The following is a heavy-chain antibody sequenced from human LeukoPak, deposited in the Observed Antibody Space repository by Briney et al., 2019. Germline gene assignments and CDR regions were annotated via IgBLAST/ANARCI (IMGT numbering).Heavy chain of an antibody. CDR2: IYYSGST. D-gene: IGHD5-12*01. V-gene: IGHV4-59*01. J-gene: IGHJ4*02. CDR1: GGSISSYY. Sequence: SETLSLTCTVSGGSISSYYWSWIRQPPGKGLEWIGYIYYSGSTNYNPSLKSRVTISVDTSKNQFSLKLSSVTAADTAVYYCARGFSGHDFRLLYWGQGTLVTVSS. CDR3: ARGFSGHDFRLLY.